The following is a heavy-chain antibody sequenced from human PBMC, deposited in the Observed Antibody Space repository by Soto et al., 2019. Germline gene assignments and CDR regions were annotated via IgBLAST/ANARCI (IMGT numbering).Heavy chain of an antibody. D-gene: IGHD1-1*01. J-gene: IGHJ6*02. V-gene: IGHV4-4*02. CDR3: ARDRHSTYNHHYGMDV. CDR1: GGSISSSNW. CDR2: IYHSGST. Sequence: VQLQESGPGLVKPSGTLSLTCAVSGGSISSSNWWSWVRQPPGKGLEWIGEIYHSGSTNYNPSLKSRGTISVDKSKNQFSLKLSSVTAADTAVYYCARDRHSTYNHHYGMDVWGQGTTVTVSS.